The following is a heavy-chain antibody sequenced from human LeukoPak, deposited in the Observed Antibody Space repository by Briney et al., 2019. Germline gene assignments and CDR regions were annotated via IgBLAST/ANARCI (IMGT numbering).Heavy chain of an antibody. Sequence: PGGSLRLSCAASGFTFSSYSMTWVRQAPGKGLEWVSSISSSSSYIYYADSVKGRFTISRDNAKNSLYLQMNSLRAEDTAVYYCARAVITMVRGVIMTTTHDAFDIWGQGTMVTVSS. J-gene: IGHJ3*02. CDR2: ISSSSSYI. V-gene: IGHV3-21*01. D-gene: IGHD3-10*01. CDR1: GFTFSSYS. CDR3: ARAVITMVRGVIMTTTHDAFDI.